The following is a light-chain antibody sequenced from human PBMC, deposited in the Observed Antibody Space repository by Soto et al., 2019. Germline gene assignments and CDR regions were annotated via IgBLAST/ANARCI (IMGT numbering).Light chain of an antibody. CDR1: QSVSSSY. CDR2: GAS. V-gene: IGKV3-20*01. CDR3: HQYDSWT. J-gene: IGKJ1*01. Sequence: LTQSPGTLSLSPGERATLSCRASQSVSSSYLAWYQQKPGQAPRLLIYGASSRATGIPDRFSGSGSGTDFTLTISRLEPEDFAVYYCHQYDSWTFGQGTKVDIK.